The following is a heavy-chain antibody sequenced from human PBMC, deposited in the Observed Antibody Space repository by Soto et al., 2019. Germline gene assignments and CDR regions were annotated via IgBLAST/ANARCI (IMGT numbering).Heavy chain of an antibody. D-gene: IGHD6-19*01. CDR3: ARGRQWPGDH. Sequence: QVQLVQSGAEVKKPGSSVKVPCKASGGTFSSYAITWVRQAPGQGLDWRGGIIPIFGTGNYAQKCQGRVTITADESTSTAYMELSSLRSEDTDVYYCARGRQWPGDHWGQGTLVTVSS. CDR1: GGTFSSYA. J-gene: IGHJ4*02. CDR2: IIPIFGTG. V-gene: IGHV1-69*01.